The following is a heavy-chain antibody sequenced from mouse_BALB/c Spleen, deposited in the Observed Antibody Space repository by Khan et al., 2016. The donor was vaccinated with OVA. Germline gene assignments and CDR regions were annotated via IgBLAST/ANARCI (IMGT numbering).Heavy chain of an antibody. Sequence: QIQLVQSGPELKKPGVTVKISCKASGYAFTTYGMNWVKQAPGKGLKWMGWINTYTGEPTYVDDFKGRFAFSLETSASTAYLQINNLKNEDTATYFCARVGYSGTMDYWGQGTSVTVSS. CDR3: ARVGYSGTMDY. J-gene: IGHJ4*01. CDR2: INTYTGEP. CDR1: GYAFTTYG. D-gene: IGHD2-14*01. V-gene: IGHV9-3-1*01.